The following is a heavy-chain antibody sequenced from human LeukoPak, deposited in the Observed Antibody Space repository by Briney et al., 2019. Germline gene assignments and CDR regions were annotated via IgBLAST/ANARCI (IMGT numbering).Heavy chain of an antibody. V-gene: IGHV5-51*01. J-gene: IGHJ4*02. CDR3: ARHSVGPMRDLDY. CDR2: IYPGDSDT. D-gene: IGHD3/OR15-3a*01. Sequence: GESLKISCKGSGYSFPSYWIGWVRQMPGKGLEWMGIIYPGDSDTRYSPSFHGQVTISADKSISTAYLQWSSLKASDTAMYYCARHSVGPMRDLDYWGQGTLVTVSS. CDR1: GYSFPSYW.